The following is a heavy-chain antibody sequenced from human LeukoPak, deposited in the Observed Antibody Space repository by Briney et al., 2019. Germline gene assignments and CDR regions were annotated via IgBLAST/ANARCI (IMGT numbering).Heavy chain of an antibody. CDR1: GGSISSSSYY. CDR3: ARQLPPALDY. V-gene: IGHV4-39*01. CDR2: IYYSGST. Sequence: KASETLSLTCTVSGGSISSSSYYWGWIRQPPGKGLEWIGSIYYSGSTYYNPSLKSRVTISVDTSKNQFSLKLSSVTAADTAVYYCARQLPPALDYWGQGTLVTVSS. J-gene: IGHJ4*02. D-gene: IGHD2-2*01.